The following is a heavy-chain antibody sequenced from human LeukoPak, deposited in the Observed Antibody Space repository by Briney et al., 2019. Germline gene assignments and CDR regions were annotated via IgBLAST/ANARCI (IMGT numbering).Heavy chain of an antibody. CDR2: IKQDGSEK. CDR1: GFTFSSYW. D-gene: IGHD2-15*01. V-gene: IGHV3-7*03. J-gene: IGHJ4*02. CDR3: ASLGSCYSDFDY. Sequence: GGSLRLSCAASGFTFSSYWMSWVRQALGKGLEWVANIKQDGSEKYYVDSVKGRFTISRDNAKNSLYLQMNSLRAEDTAVYYCASLGSCYSDFDYWGQGTLVTVSS.